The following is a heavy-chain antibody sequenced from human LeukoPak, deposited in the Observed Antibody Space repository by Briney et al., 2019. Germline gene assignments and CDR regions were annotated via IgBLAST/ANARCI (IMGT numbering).Heavy chain of an antibody. D-gene: IGHD3-10*01. CDR1: GGSFSGYY. V-gene: IGHV3-23*01. CDR2: ISGSGGST. CDR3: ANGLWFGELSPAFDY. Sequence: ETLSLTCAVYGGSFSGYYWSWIRQPPGKGLEWVSAISGSGGSTYYADSVKGRFTISRDNSKNTLYLQMNSLRAEDTAVYYCANGLWFGELSPAFDYWGQGTLVTVSS. J-gene: IGHJ4*02.